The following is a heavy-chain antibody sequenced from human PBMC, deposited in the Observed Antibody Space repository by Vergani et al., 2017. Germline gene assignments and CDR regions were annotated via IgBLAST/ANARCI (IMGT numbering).Heavy chain of an antibody. J-gene: IGHJ4*02. CDR3: ATKGHYGDFPSDH. V-gene: IGHV3-30*02. D-gene: IGHD4-17*01. CDR2: LRSDGTNE. Sequence: QVHLVQSGGGVVQPGGSLRLSCVGSGFTFRNYGMHWVRQAPGKGLEWVAFLRSDGTNEFLDSVKGRFTISRDNSRNTLYLQMNRLRREDTAVYYCATKGHYGDFPSDHWGPGTLVTVSS. CDR1: GFTFRNYG.